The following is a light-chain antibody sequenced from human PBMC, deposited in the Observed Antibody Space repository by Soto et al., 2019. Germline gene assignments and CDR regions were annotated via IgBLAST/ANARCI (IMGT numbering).Light chain of an antibody. Sequence: QSALTQPASVSGSPGQSITISCTGTSSDFGGYNYVSWYQQHPGKAPKLMIYDVSNRPSGVSNRFSGSKSGNTASLTISGLQAEDEADYYCRSYTSRSTLVVFGGGTKVTVL. CDR3: RSYTSRSTLVV. CDR2: DVS. J-gene: IGLJ2*01. CDR1: SSDFGGYNY. V-gene: IGLV2-14*01.